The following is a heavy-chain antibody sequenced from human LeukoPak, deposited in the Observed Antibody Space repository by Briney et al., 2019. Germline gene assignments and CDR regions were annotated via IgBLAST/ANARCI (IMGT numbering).Heavy chain of an antibody. J-gene: IGHJ4*02. CDR2: ISAYNGNT. CDR3: AREGSRFGELLDY. CDR1: GYAFTSYG. V-gene: IGHV1-18*04. Sequence: ASVKVSCKASGYAFTSYGISWMRQAPGQGLEWMGWISAYNGNTSYAQKFQGRVTMTTDTSTSTAYMELRSLRSDDTAVYYCAREGSRFGELLDYWGQGTLVTVSS. D-gene: IGHD3-10*01.